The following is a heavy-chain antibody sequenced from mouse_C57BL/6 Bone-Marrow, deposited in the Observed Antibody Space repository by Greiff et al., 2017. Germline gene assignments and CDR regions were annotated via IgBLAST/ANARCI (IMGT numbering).Heavy chain of an antibody. CDR1: GYTFTSYW. D-gene: IGHD1-1*01. V-gene: IGHV1-72*01. Sequence: QVQLKQPGAELVKPGASVTLSCTASGYTFTSYWMYWVKQRPGRGLEWIGRIDPNSGGTKYNEKFKSKATLTVDKPSSTAYMQLSSLTSEDSAVYYCAREDTTVVGDFDYWGQGTTLTVSS. CDR3: AREDTTVVGDFDY. CDR2: IDPNSGGT. J-gene: IGHJ2*01.